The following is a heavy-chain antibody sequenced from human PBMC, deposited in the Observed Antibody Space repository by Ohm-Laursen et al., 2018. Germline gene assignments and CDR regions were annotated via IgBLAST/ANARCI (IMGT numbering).Heavy chain of an antibody. Sequence: SLRLSCAASGFTFSSYSMNWVCQDPGKGLEWVSSISSSSSYIYYADSVKGRFTISRDNAKNSLYLQMNSLRAEDTAVYYCASLKPPLYYYGMDVWGQGTTVTVSS. J-gene: IGHJ6*02. V-gene: IGHV3-21*04. CDR3: ASLKPPLYYYGMDV. CDR1: GFTFSSYS. CDR2: ISSSSSYI.